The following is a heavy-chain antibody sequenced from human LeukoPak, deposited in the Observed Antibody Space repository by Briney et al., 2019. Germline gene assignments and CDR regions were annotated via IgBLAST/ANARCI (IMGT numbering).Heavy chain of an antibody. J-gene: IGHJ4*02. CDR3: ARTGSYGDYLDY. Sequence: SVKVSCKASGGTLSSYAISWVRQAPRQGLEWMGRIIPIFGIANYAQKFQGRVTITADKSTSTAYMELSSLRSEDTAVYYCARTGSYGDYLDYWGQGTLVTVSS. D-gene: IGHD3-10*01. V-gene: IGHV1-69*04. CDR2: IIPIFGIA. CDR1: GGTLSSYA.